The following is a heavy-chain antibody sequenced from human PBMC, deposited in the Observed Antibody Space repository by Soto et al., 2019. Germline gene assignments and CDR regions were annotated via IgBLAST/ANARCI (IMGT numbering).Heavy chain of an antibody. D-gene: IGHD3-22*01. J-gene: IGHJ4*02. CDR1: GFTFSSNG. CDR2: ISIGSSTI. CDR3: ARDWGVYDFDIRAHIPHLDS. V-gene: IGHV3-48*02. Sequence: EVQLVESGGGLVQPGGSLRLSCEASGFTFSSNGMNWVRQAPGKGLEWVSFISIGSSTINYADSVRGRFTISRDNAKNSLYLQMNSLRDEDTAVYYLARDWGVYDFDIRAHIPHLDSWGQGTLVTVSS.